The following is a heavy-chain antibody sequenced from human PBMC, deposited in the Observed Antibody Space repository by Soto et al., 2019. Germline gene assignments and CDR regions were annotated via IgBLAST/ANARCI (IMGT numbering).Heavy chain of an antibody. Sequence: RSLTCTVSGVSISGYYWGWIRQPPGKGLEWIGYMYYSGSTNYNPSLKIRVTISVDTSKKQFSLTLSSVTAADTAVYYCASVLRVVPTRNYDRSEPCGKGPMVT. CDR3: ASVLRVVPTRNYDRSEP. J-gene: IGHJ5*02. D-gene: IGHD2-2*01. CDR2: MYYSGST. CDR1: GVSISGYY. V-gene: IGHV4-59*01.